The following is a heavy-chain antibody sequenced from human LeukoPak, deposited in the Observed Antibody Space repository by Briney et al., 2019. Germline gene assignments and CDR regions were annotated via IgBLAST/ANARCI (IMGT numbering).Heavy chain of an antibody. J-gene: IGHJ6*02. D-gene: IGHD3-22*01. CDR1: GGSISSYY. V-gene: IGHV4-59*06. CDR3: ARDFDYYDSSGYHYYYYYGMDV. CDR2: IYYSGST. Sequence: SETLSLTCTVSGGSISSYYWSWIRQPAGKGLEWIGYIYYSGSTYYNPSLKSRVTISVDTSKNQFSLKLSSVTAADTAVYYCARDFDYYDSSGYHYYYYYGMDVWGQGTTVTVSS.